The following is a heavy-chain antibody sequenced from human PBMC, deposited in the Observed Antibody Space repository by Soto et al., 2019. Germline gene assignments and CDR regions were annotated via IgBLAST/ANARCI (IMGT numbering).Heavy chain of an antibody. J-gene: IGHJ4*02. CDR2: IYWDDDK. Sequence: QITLTESGPTLVKPTQTLTLTCTFSGFSFTTSSVGVGWIRQPPGKALEFLALIYWDDDKRLSPSLKNRLTITKDTSKNQVVVTMTTMDPEDTATYFCAHVYWAASGTRYYFDYWGQGTLVTVSS. CDR1: GFSFTTSSVG. D-gene: IGHD6-13*01. CDR3: AHVYWAASGTRYYFDY. V-gene: IGHV2-5*02.